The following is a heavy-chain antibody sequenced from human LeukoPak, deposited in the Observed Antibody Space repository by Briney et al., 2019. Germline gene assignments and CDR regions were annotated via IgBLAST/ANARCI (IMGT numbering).Heavy chain of an antibody. CDR2: ISYDGSNK. Sequence: GGSLRLSCAASGFTFSSYAMPWVRQAPGKGLEWVAVISYDGSNKYYADSVKGRFTISRDNSKNTLYLQMNSLRAEDTAVYYCARDLSRYCTNGVCYTNDYWGQGTLVTVSS. D-gene: IGHD2-8*01. V-gene: IGHV3-30-3*01. CDR3: ARDLSRYCTNGVCYTNDY. J-gene: IGHJ4*02. CDR1: GFTFSSYA.